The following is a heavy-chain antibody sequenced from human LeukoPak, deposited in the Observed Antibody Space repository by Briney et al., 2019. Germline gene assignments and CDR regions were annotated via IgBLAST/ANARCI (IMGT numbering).Heavy chain of an antibody. CDR2: INPSGGST. Sequence: ASVKVSCKASGYTFTSYYMHWVRQAPGQGLEWMGIINPSGGSTSYAQKFQGRVTMTRDTSTSTVYMELSSLRSEDTAVYYCARVIAAAGIPYDAFDIWGQGTMVTVSS. D-gene: IGHD6-13*01. CDR3: ARVIAAAGIPYDAFDI. CDR1: GYTFTSYY. J-gene: IGHJ3*02. V-gene: IGHV1-46*01.